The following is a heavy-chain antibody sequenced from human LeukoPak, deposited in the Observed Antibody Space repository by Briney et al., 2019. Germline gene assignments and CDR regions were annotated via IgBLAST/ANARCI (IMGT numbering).Heavy chain of an antibody. V-gene: IGHV4-39*07. CDR3: ARAGGYGLIDY. D-gene: IGHD5-18*01. CDR2: IYHSGTTYSGST. J-gene: IGHJ4*02. CDR1: GVSISSSNSY. Sequence: TSETLSLTCTVSGVSISSSNSYWGWIRQPPGTGLEWIGSIYHSGTTYSGSTYYNPSLKSRVTISLDTSKNQFSLKVGSMTAADTAVYYCARAGGYGLIDYWGQGTMVTVSS.